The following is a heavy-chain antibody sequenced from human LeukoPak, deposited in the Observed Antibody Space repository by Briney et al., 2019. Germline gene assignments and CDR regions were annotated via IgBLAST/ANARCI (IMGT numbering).Heavy chain of an antibody. CDR1: GFTFSAYS. Sequence: PGGSLRLSCAASGFTFSAYSMNWVRQAPGKGLEWVSSISSGSRYIYYADSVKGRFTISRDNAKDSLYLQMNSLRAEDTAVYYCAKCSGGDYYHSDDHWGQGTLVTVSP. CDR3: AKCSGGDYYHSDDH. J-gene: IGHJ5*02. D-gene: IGHD2-21*02. V-gene: IGHV3-21*01. CDR2: ISSGSRYI.